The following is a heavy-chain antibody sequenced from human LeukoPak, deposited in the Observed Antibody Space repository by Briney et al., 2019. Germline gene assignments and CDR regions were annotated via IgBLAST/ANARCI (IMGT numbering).Heavy chain of an antibody. V-gene: IGHV5-51*01. CDR1: GYSFTSYW. CDR2: IYPGDSDT. CDR3: ARQYAVPAANDY. D-gene: IGHD2-2*01. Sequence: PGGSLRLSCKGSGYSFTSYWIGWVRQMPGKGLEWMGIIYPGDSDTRYSPSFQGHVTNSADKSSSTAYLQWSSLKASDTAMYYCARQYAVPAANDYWGQGTLVTVSS. J-gene: IGHJ4*02.